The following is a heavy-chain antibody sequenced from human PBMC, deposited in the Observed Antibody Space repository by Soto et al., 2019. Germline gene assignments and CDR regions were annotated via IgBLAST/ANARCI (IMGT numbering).Heavy chain of an antibody. D-gene: IGHD2-2*01. CDR3: ARSRPGYCSSTSCSTYYDY. Sequence: QVQLQESGPGLVKPSQTLSLTCTVSGGSISSGGYYWSWIRQHPGKGLEGIGYIYYSGSTYYNPSLKSRVTISVDTSKNQFSLKLSSVTAADTAVYYCARSRPGYCSSTSCSTYYDYWGQGTLVTVSS. V-gene: IGHV4-31*03. CDR1: GGSISSGGYY. CDR2: IYYSGST. J-gene: IGHJ4*02.